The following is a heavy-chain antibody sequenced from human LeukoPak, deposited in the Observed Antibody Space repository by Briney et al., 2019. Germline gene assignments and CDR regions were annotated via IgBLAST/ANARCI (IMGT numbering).Heavy chain of an antibody. J-gene: IGHJ3*02. CDR1: GFTFSSYA. CDR2: ISYDGSNK. CDR3: AREPRQTGTTRAFDI. Sequence: GGSLRLSCAASGFTFSSYAMHWVRQAPGKGLEWVAVISYDGSNKYYADSVKGRFTISRDNSKNTLFLQMSSLRAEDTAVYYCAREPRQTGTTRAFDIWGQGTMVTASS. V-gene: IGHV3-30*04. D-gene: IGHD1-1*01.